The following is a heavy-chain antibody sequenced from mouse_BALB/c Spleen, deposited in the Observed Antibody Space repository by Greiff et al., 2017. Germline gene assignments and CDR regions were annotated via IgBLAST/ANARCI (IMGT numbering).Heavy chain of an antibody. CDR1: GYSITSDYA. D-gene: IGHD2-14*01. V-gene: IGHV3-2*02. CDR3: ARSSYYRYDGFAY. CDR2: ISYSGST. J-gene: IGHJ3*01. Sequence: EVKLEESGPGLVKPSQSLSLTCTVTGYSITSDYAWNWIRQFPGNKLEWMGYISYSGSTSYNPSLKSRISITRDTSKNQFFLQLNSVTTEDTATYYCARSSYYRYDGFAYWGQGTLVTVSA.